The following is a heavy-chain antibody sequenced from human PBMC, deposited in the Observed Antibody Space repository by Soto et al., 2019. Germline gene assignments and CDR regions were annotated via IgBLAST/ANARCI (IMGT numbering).Heavy chain of an antibody. J-gene: IGHJ3*02. D-gene: IGHD6-19*01. V-gene: IGHV1-69*01. CDR3: ARGIAVADHDAFDI. CDR2: IIPIFGTA. Sequence: QVQLVQSGAEVKKPGSSVKVSCKASGGTFSSYAISWVRQAPGHGLEWMGGIIPIFGTANYAQKFQGRVTITAVESRITAYMELSSLRSEDTAVYYCARGIAVADHDAFDIWGQGKMVTVSA. CDR1: GGTFSSYA.